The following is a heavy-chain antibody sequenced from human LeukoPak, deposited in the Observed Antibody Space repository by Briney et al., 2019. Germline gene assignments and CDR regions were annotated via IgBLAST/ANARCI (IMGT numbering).Heavy chain of an antibody. Sequence: SETLSLTCTVPGGSISSSSYYWGWIRQPPGKGLEWIGSVYYSGSTYYNPSLKSRVTIPVDTSKNQFSLKLSSVTAADTAAYYCARVRDEDAFDIWGQGTMVTVSS. CDR1: GGSISSSSYY. CDR2: VYYSGST. J-gene: IGHJ3*02. CDR3: ARVRDEDAFDI. V-gene: IGHV4-39*07. D-gene: IGHD2-21*01.